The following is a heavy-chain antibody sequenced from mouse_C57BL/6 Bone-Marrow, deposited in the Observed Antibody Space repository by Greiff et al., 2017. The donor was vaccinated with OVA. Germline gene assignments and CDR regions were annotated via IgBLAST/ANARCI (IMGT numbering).Heavy chain of an antibody. J-gene: IGHJ2*01. D-gene: IGHD2-1*01. CDR1: GFTFSSYT. CDR3: ARRSIYGNSDY. CDR2: ISGGGGNT. V-gene: IGHV5-9*01. Sequence: EVHLVESGGGLVKPGGSLKLSCAASGFTFSSYTMSWVRQTPEKRLEWVATISGGGGNTYYPDSVKGRFTISRDNAKNTLYLQMSSLRSEDTALYYCARRSIYGNSDYWGQGTTLTVSS.